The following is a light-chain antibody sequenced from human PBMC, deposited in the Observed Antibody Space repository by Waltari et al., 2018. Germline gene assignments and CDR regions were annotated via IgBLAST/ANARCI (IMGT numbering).Light chain of an antibody. CDR3: QYRGHWPPGAT. V-gene: IGKV3-11*01. CDR2: DAS. J-gene: IGKJ3*01. Sequence: EIVLTQSPATLSLSPGERATLSCRASQSVNNRLAWYQQTPGQAPRLLIYDASKRATGIPARFSGSGAGTDFTLTISSLEPEDFAVYYCQYRGHWPPGATFGPGTKVEIK. CDR1: QSVNNR.